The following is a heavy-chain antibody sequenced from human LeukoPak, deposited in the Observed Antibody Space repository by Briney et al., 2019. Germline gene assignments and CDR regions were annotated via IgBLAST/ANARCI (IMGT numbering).Heavy chain of an antibody. CDR3: ASGSGH. V-gene: IGHV3-48*02. Sequence: PGGSLRLSCAASGFTFSKCAMHWVRQAPGKGLEWVSHISSSGSAKYYADSVKGRFTISRDNAKNSLYLQMNSLRDEDTAVFYCASGSGHWGQGTLVTVSS. D-gene: IGHD2-2*03. CDR2: ISSSGSAK. J-gene: IGHJ4*02. CDR1: GFTFSKCA.